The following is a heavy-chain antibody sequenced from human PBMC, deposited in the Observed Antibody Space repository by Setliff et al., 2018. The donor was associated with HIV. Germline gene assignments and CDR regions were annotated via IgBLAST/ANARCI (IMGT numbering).Heavy chain of an antibody. CDR1: GGSISSDDHY. V-gene: IGHV4-30-4*01. Sequence: SETLSLTCTVSGGSISSDDHYWSWIRQPPGKGLEWIGNIYHTGATYYKSSLESRLTISVDTSKNQFYLKLNSVTAADTAVYFCARMSISESVYFDYLGQGSQVTVSS. CDR2: IYHTGAT. CDR3: ARMSISESVYFDY. J-gene: IGHJ4*02. D-gene: IGHD2-2*02.